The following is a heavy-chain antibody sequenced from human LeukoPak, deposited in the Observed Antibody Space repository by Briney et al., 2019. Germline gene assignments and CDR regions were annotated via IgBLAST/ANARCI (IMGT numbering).Heavy chain of an antibody. D-gene: IGHD3-22*01. V-gene: IGHV1-2*02. Sequence: ASVKVSCKASGYALTCYYFHLVRQAPGQGLEWMGWINPNIGDTNYAEKFQGRVTLTRDTSINIAYMELSRLTSDDTAVYYCARSSGFFYYFDYWGQGTLVTVSS. J-gene: IGHJ4*02. CDR3: ARSSGFFYYFDY. CDR1: GYALTCYY. CDR2: INPNIGDT.